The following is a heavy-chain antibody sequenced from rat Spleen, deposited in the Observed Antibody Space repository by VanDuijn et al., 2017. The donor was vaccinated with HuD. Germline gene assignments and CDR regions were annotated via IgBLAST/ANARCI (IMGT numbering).Heavy chain of an antibody. V-gene: IGHV5-22*01. J-gene: IGHJ3*01. D-gene: IGHD2-6*01. CDR3: ASLLGNWFAY. CDR2: ISYEGSST. Sequence: EVQLVESGGGLVQPGRSLKLSCAASGFTFSDYYMAWVRQAPKKGLEWVASISYEGSSTYYGDSVKGRFTISRDNAKSTLYLQMNSLRSEDTATYYCASLLGNWFAYWGQGTLVTVSS. CDR1: GFTFSDYY.